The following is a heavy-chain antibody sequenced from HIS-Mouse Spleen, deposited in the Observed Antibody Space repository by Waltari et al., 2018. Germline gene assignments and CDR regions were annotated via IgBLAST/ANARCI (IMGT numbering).Heavy chain of an antibody. CDR2: ISYDGSNK. J-gene: IGHJ4*02. D-gene: IGHD6-19*01. Sequence: QLQLVESGGGVVQPGRSLRLSCAASGFTFSSYGMHWVRQAPGKGLEWVAVISYDGSNKDYADSVKGRFTISRDNSKNTLYLQMNSLRAEDTAVYYCAKASSGWLDYWGQGTLVTVSS. V-gene: IGHV3-30*18. CDR3: AKASSGWLDY. CDR1: GFTFSSYG.